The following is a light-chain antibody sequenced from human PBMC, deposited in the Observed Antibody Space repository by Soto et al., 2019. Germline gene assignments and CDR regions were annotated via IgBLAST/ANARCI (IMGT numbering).Light chain of an antibody. Sequence: EIVLTQSPGTLALSPGERANLSCRASQSVISSYLAWYQQKPGQAPRLLIYGASSRATGIPDRFSGSGSGTDFTLTISRLEPEDFAVYYCQQYGSSPWGFGQGTKVEIK. CDR3: QQYGSSPWG. J-gene: IGKJ1*01. CDR1: QSVISSY. CDR2: GAS. V-gene: IGKV3-20*01.